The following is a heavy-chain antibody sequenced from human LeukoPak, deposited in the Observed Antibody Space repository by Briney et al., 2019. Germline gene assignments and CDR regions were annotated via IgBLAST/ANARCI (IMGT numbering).Heavy chain of an antibody. CDR3: TAPAYHFYGVDV. V-gene: IGHV3-15*07. Sequence: KSGGSLRLSCAASGFTFNKAWMNWVRQVPGEGLEWVGRIKSKSDGETTDYAAPVKGRFTISRDDSKTTLFLQMNSLKTEDTAVYYCTAPAYHFYGVDVWGQGTTVTVSS. CDR1: GFTFNKAW. J-gene: IGHJ6*02. CDR2: IKSKSDGETT.